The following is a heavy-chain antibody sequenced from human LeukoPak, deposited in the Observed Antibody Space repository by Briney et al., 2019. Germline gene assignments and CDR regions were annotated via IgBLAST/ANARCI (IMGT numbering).Heavy chain of an antibody. D-gene: IGHD2-21*01. J-gene: IGHJ4*02. V-gene: IGHV4-39*07. CDR3: ARGVVIAPQTFDY. Sequence: SETLSLTCTVSGDSISSSSYYWGWIRQPPGKGLEWIGSIYYSGSTYYNPSLKSRVTISVDTSKNQFSLKLSSVTAADTAVYYCARGVVIAPQTFDYWGQGTLVTVSS. CDR1: GDSISSSSYY. CDR2: IYYSGST.